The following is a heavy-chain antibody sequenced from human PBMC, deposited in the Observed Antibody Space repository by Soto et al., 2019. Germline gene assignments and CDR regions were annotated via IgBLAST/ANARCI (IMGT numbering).Heavy chain of an antibody. Sequence: GPGPRCASETLSLTCTVSGGSISSYYWSWIRQPAGKGLEWIGRIYTSGSTNYNPSLKSRVTMSVDTSKNQFSLKLSSVTAADTAVYYCAREDSSSSGYYYYGMDVWGQGTTVTVSS. CDR2: IYTSGST. CDR3: AREDSSSSGYYYYGMDV. CDR1: GGSISSYY. D-gene: IGHD6-6*01. V-gene: IGHV4-4*07. J-gene: IGHJ6*02.